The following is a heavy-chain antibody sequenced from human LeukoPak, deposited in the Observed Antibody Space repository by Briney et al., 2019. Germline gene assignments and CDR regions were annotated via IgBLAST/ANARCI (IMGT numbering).Heavy chain of an antibody. Sequence: GASVKVSCKGSDYSFTSYGISWVRQAPGQGLEWMGWISAYNGNTNYAQKLQGRVTMTTDTSTSTAYMELRSLRSDDTAVYYCAGTYYDFWSGYYNWFDPWGQGTLVTVSS. J-gene: IGHJ5*02. V-gene: IGHV1-18*01. CDR3: AGTYYDFWSGYYNWFDP. D-gene: IGHD3-3*01. CDR1: DYSFTSYG. CDR2: ISAYNGNT.